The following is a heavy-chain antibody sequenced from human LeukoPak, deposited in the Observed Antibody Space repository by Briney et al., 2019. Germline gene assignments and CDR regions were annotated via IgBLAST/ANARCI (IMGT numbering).Heavy chain of an antibody. J-gene: IGHJ3*02. CDR1: GFTFSSYA. CDR3: AKLSCSSTSCGDDAFDI. V-gene: IGHV3-30-3*02. Sequence: GKSLRLSCAASGFTFSSYAMHWVRQAPGKGLEWVAVISYDGSNKYYADSVKGRFTISRDNSKNTLYLQMNSLRAEDTAVYYCAKLSCSSTSCGDDAFDIWGQGTMVTVSS. CDR2: ISYDGSNK. D-gene: IGHD2-2*01.